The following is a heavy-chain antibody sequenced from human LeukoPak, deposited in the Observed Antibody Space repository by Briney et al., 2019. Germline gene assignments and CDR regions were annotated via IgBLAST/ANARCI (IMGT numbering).Heavy chain of an antibody. CDR2: ISDDETYK. CDR1: GFTFNSYS. CDR3: ATYRQVLLPFES. D-gene: IGHD2-8*02. J-gene: IGHJ4*02. Sequence: HPGGSLRLSCAASGFTFNSYSMHWVRQAPGKGLEWVTAISDDETYKFYADSVKGRFTISRDNSKSTLSLQMNSLRAEDTAIYYCATYRQVLLPFESWGQGTLVTVSS. V-gene: IGHV3-30-3*01.